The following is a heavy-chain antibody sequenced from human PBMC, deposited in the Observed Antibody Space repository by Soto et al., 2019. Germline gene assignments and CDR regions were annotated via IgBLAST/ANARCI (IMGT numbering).Heavy chain of an antibody. CDR2: IKVDSGYT. CDR3: ATSYYTGFDP. J-gene: IGHJ5*02. CDR1: GYPFIKYG. D-gene: IGHD1-26*01. V-gene: IGHV1-18*04. Sequence: QLQLVQSAAEVKKPGASVRVSCKAYGYPFIKYGISWIRQAPEQGLEWMGWIKVDSGYTNYAQKFQGRVTMTADTPSDTAFMELRSLRLDDTAVYFCATSYYTGFDPWGQGTLVSVSS.